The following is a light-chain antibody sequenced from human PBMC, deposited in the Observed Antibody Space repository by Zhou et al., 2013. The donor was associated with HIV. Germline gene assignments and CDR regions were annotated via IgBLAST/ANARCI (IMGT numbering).Light chain of an antibody. J-gene: IGKJ2*01. CDR2: DAS. CDR3: QQAHSFPYT. V-gene: IGKV1-12*01. Sequence: DIQMTQSPSSVSASVGDRVTITCRASQDISGWLAWYQQKPGKAPKLLIYDASGLQGGVPSRFSGSGSGTDYTLTISSLQPEDFASYYCQQAHSFPYTFGQGTQGGDQT. CDR1: QDISGW.